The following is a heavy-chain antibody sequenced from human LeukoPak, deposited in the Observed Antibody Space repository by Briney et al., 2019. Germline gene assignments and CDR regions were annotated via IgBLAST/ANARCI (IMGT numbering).Heavy chain of an antibody. CDR3: AREIGPFPRYYFDY. V-gene: IGHV1-69*13. CDR1: GGTFSSYA. CDR2: IIPIFGTA. D-gene: IGHD2-21*01. J-gene: IGHJ4*02. Sequence: SVKVSCKASGGTFSSYAISWVRQAPGQGLEWVGGIIPIFGTANYAQKFQGRVTITADEATSTAYMELSSLRSEDTAVYYCAREIGPFPRYYFDYWGQGTLVTVSS.